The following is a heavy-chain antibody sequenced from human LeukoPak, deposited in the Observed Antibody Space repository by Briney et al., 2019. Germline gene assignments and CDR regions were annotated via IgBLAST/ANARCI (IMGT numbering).Heavy chain of an antibody. CDR3: ARDSNDAFDI. CDR2: IYHSGST. V-gene: IGHV4-59*12. Sequence: PSETLSLTCTVSGGSISSYYWSWIRQPPGKGLEWIGYIYHSGSTYYNPSLKSRVTISVDRSKNQFSLKLSSVTAADTAVYYCARDSNDAFDIWGQGTMVTVSS. CDR1: GGSISSYY. J-gene: IGHJ3*02.